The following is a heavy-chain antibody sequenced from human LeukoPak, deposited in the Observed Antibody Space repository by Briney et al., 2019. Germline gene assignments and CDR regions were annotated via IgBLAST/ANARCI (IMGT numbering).Heavy chain of an antibody. D-gene: IGHD5-24*01. Sequence: GGSLSLSCAASGFNFSNYAMNWVRQAPGKGLEWVANIKQDGSVKYYVDSVKGRFTVSRDNAKKSLYLQMNSLRAEDTAVYYCARESRITLGRIDVDDGFDVWGQGTVVTVSS. CDR2: IKQDGSVK. CDR3: ARESRITLGRIDVDDGFDV. J-gene: IGHJ3*01. CDR1: GFNFSNYA. V-gene: IGHV3-7*01.